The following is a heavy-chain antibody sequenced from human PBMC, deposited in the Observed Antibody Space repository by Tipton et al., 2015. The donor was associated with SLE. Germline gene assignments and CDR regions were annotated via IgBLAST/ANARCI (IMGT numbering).Heavy chain of an antibody. CDR1: GGSISSSSYY. J-gene: IGHJ3*02. V-gene: IGHV4-39*02. D-gene: IGHD6-19*01. Sequence: TLSLTCTVSGGSISSSSYYWGWIRQPPGKGLEWIGGIYYSGSTYYNPSLKSRVTISVDTSKNQFSLKLSSVTAADTAVYYCVREGFSGWTTAFDIWGQGTMVTVSS. CDR2: IYYSGST. CDR3: VREGFSGWTTAFDI.